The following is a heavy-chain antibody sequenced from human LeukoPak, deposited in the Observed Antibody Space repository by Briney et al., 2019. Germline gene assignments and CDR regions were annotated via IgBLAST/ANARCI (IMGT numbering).Heavy chain of an antibody. D-gene: IGHD2-2*01. CDR2: IIPILGIA. V-gene: IGHV1-69*04. J-gene: IGHJ5*02. Sequence: ASVKVSCKASGGTFSSYAISWVRQAPGQGLEWMGRIIPILGIANYAQKFQGRVMITADKSTSTAYMELSSLRSEDTAVYYCARDPSSRASWFDPWGQGTLVTVSS. CDR1: GGTFSSYA. CDR3: ARDPSSRASWFDP.